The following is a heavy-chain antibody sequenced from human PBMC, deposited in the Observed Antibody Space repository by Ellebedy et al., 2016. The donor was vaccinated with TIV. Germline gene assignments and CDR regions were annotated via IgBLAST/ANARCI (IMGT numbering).Heavy chain of an antibody. CDR2: ISSSSRHI. D-gene: IGHD6-19*01. J-gene: IGHJ4*02. CDR3: AKEREPAVAADY. Sequence: PGGSLRLSCAASGFTFSSHTINWVRQAPGKGLAWVSSISSSSRHISYADSVKGRFTISRDNAKNSLYLQMNRLRAEDTAVYYCAKEREPAVAADYWGQGTLVTVSS. V-gene: IGHV3-21*01. CDR1: GFTFSSHT.